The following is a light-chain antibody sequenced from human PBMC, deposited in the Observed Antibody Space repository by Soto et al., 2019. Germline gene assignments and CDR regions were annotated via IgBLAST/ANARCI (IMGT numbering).Light chain of an antibody. CDR1: RSNIGAGYD. Sequence: QSVLTQPPSVSGAPGQRVTISCTGSRSNIGAGYDVHWYQQLPGTAPKLLIYGNSKRPSGVPDRFSGYKSGTSASLAITGLQAEDEADYYCQSYDSSLSGWVFGGGTKLTVL. CDR3: QSYDSSLSGWV. CDR2: GNS. J-gene: IGLJ3*02. V-gene: IGLV1-40*01.